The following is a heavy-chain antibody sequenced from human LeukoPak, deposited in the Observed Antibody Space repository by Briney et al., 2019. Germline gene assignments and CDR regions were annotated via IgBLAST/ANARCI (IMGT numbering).Heavy chain of an antibody. D-gene: IGHD3-10*01. CDR1: GFTFSSYG. CDR2: ISYDGSNK. Sequence: GGSLRLSYAASGFTFSSYGMHWVRQAPGKGLEWVAVISYDGSNKYYADSVKGRFTISRDNSKNTLYLQMNSLRAEDTAVYYCAKDPSMVRGALRYYFDYWGQGTLVTVSS. J-gene: IGHJ4*02. V-gene: IGHV3-30*18. CDR3: AKDPSMVRGALRYYFDY.